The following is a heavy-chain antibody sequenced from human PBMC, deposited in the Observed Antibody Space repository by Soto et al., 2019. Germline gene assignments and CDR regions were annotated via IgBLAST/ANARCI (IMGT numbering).Heavy chain of an antibody. CDR2: IYHSGST. V-gene: IGHV4-4*02. D-gene: IGHD3-10*01. Sequence: PSETLSLTCAVSGGSISSGYWWSWVRQPPGKGLEWIGEIYHSGSTNYNPSLKSRVTISLDKSKNQFSLNLSSVTAADTAVYYCAKGVYGSGSPNWFDPWGQGTLVTVS. CDR3: AKGVYGSGSPNWFDP. CDR1: GGSISSGYW. J-gene: IGHJ5*02.